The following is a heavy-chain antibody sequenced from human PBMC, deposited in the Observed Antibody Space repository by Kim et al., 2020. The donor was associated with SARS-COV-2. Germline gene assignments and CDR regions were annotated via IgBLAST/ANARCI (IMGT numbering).Heavy chain of an antibody. J-gene: IGHJ4*02. CDR2: IYYSGST. D-gene: IGHD3-10*01. CDR1: GGSISSYY. V-gene: IGHV4-59*08. CDR3: ARLSGSGSYLRDDY. Sequence: SETLSLTCTVSGGSISSYYWSWIRQPPGKGLEWIGYIYYSGSTNYNPSLKSRVTISVDTSKNQFSLKLSSVTAADTAVYYCARLSGSGSYLRDDYWGQGTLVTVSS.